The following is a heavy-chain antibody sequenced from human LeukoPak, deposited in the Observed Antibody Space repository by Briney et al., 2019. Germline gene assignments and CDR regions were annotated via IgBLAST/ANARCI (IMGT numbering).Heavy chain of an antibody. Sequence: GGSLRLSCAASGFTFSSFALSWVRQAPGKGLEWVSAISGRGRGGSTNYADSVKGRFTISRDNSKNTLYLQMNSLRAEDTAVYYCAKESLRVVPSATFDYWGQGTLVTVSS. D-gene: IGHD2-2*01. CDR2: ISGRGRGGST. CDR3: AKESLRVVPSATFDY. V-gene: IGHV3-23*01. J-gene: IGHJ4*02. CDR1: GFTFSSFA.